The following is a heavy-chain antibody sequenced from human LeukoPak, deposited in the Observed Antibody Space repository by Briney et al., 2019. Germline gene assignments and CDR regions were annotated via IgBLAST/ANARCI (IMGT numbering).Heavy chain of an antibody. V-gene: IGHV4-39*07. CDR3: ARAHRGYSYY. J-gene: IGHJ4*02. D-gene: IGHD5-18*01. Sequence: SETLSLTCTVSGGSIRSSYYYWGWIRQPPGKGLEWIGSIYDSGSTYYNPSLKSRVTISVDTSKNQFSLKLSSVTAADTAVYYCARAHRGYSYYWGQGTLVTVSS. CDR1: GGSIRSSYYY. CDR2: IYDSGST.